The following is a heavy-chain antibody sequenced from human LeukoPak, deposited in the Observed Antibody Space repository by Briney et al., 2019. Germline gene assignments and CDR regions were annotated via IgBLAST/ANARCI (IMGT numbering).Heavy chain of an antibody. CDR2: IIPILGIA. CDR1: GGTFSSYA. D-gene: IGHD3-3*01. CDR3: ARDRVGGVVVYYGMDV. V-gene: IGHV1-69*04. J-gene: IGHJ6*02. Sequence: SVKVSCTASGGTFSSYAISWVRQAPGQGLEWMGRIIPILGIANYAQKFQGRVTITADKSTSTAYMELSSLRSEDTAVYYCARDRVGGVVVYYGMDVWGQGTTVTVSS.